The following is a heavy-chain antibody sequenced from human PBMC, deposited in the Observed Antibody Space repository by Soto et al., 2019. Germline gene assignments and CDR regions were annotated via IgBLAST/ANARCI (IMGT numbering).Heavy chain of an antibody. CDR3: ARLYCGGDCYLPGYYYYGMDV. V-gene: IGHV6-1*01. CDR2: TYYRSKWYN. Sequence: PSQTLSLTCAISGDSVSSNSAAWNWIRQSPSRGLEWLGRTYYRSKWYNDYAVSVRSRITINPDTSKNQFSLQLNSVTPEDTAVYYCARLYCGGDCYLPGYYYYGMDVWGQGTTVTVSS. J-gene: IGHJ6*02. D-gene: IGHD2-21*02. CDR1: GDSVSSNSAA.